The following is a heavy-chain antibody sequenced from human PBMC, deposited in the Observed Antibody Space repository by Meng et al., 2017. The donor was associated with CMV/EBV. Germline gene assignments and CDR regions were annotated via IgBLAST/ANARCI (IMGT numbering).Heavy chain of an antibody. V-gene: IGHV4-61*02. CDR2: IYTSGST. CDR3: ARERVGGAYYYDSSGYYLLFDY. D-gene: IGHD3-22*01. J-gene: IGHJ4*02. Sequence: VRLPEPGPGLVNPSQTLSLPCTVPGGSIRSGSYYGSWIRQPAGKGLEWIGRIYTSGSTNYNPSLKSRVTISVDTSKNQFSLKLSSVTAADTAVYYCARERVGGAYYYDSSGYYLLFDYWGQGTLVTVS. CDR1: GGSIRSGSYY.